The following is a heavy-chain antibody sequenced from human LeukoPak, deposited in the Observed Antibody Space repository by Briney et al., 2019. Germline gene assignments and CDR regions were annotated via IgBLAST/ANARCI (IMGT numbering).Heavy chain of an antibody. CDR1: GYTFTSYA. J-gene: IGHJ3*02. Sequence: ASVKVSCKASGYTFTSYAMHWVRQAPGQRLEWMGWINAGNGNTKYSQEFQGRVTITRDTSTSTAYMELRSLRSDDTAVYYCTRDLLLSSGYFGAFDIWGQGTMVTVSS. D-gene: IGHD3-22*01. CDR2: INAGNGNT. CDR3: TRDLLLSSGYFGAFDI. V-gene: IGHV1-3*01.